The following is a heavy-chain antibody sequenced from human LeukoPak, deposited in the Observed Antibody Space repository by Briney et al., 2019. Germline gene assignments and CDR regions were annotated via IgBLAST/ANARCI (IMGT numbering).Heavy chain of an antibody. D-gene: IGHD6-13*01. CDR1: GFTFSNYV. CDR3: AREDSSSWSFDY. CDR2: ISPSGGST. J-gene: IGHJ4*02. V-gene: IGHV3-23*01. Sequence: HPGGSLRLSCAASGFTFSNYVMNWVRQAPGKGPEWVSVISPSGGSTYYADSVKGRFTISRDNSKNTLYLQMNSLRAEDTAVYYCAREDSSSWSFDYWGQGTLVTVSS.